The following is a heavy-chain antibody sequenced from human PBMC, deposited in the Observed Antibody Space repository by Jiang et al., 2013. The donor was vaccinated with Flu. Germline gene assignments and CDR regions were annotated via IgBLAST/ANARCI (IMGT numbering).Heavy chain of an antibody. D-gene: IGHD1-1*01. CDR1: VLTHRLMERV. CDR3: AHGMDGRSDPNSDAFDI. V-gene: IGHV2-5*02. CDR2: IYYDDDR. J-gene: IGHJ3*02. Sequence: PTPDPHADLHLFWVLTHRLMERVWAGSVQPPGKALEWLALIYYDDDRRYSPSLKSRLTINKDPSKNQVVLTMTNFDPNDSGRYFCAHGMDGRSDPNSDAFDIWGQGMMVTVS.